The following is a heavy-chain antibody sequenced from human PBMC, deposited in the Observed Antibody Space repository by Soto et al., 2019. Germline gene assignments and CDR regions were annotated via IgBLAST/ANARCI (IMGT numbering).Heavy chain of an antibody. CDR1: GGTFSSYA. J-gene: IGHJ6*01. D-gene: IGHD6-6*01. V-gene: IGHV1-69*06. CDR2: IIPIFGTA. Sequence: SLKISCKASGGTFSSYAISWVRQAPGQGLEWMGGIIPIFGTANYAQKFQGRVTITAYKSTSTAYTELSSLRSEDTAVYYCASAGSIAARTNYYYYYGMDVWGQGTTVT. CDR3: ASAGSIAARTNYYYYYGMDV.